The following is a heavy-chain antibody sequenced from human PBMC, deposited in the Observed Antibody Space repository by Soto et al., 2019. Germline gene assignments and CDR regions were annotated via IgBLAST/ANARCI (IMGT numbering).Heavy chain of an antibody. V-gene: IGHV3-23*01. J-gene: IGHJ4*02. CDR1: VFTFSGYS. CDR2: ISGIGSST. D-gene: IGHD6-13*01. CDR3: AKDKAAAGGELFDY. Sequence: GALRLSCAASVFTFSGYSMSWVRQAPGKGLEWVSAISGIGSSTYYADSVRGRFTISRDNSKNTLYLQMNSLRAEDTAVYYCAKDKAAAGGELFDYWGQGTLVTVSS.